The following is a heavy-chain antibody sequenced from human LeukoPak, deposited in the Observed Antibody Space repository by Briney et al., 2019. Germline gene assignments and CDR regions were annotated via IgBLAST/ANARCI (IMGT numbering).Heavy chain of an antibody. Sequence: SETLSLTCSVSGGSISNYYWSWIRQPAGKGLEWIGRIYTSGSTKYNPSLKSRVTMSLDKSKNQFSLKLTSVTAADTAVYYCARVENYGSGSSEYWFDPWGQGTLVTVSS. J-gene: IGHJ5*02. V-gene: IGHV4-4*07. CDR2: IYTSGST. CDR3: ARVENYGSGSSEYWFDP. D-gene: IGHD3-10*01. CDR1: GGSISNYY.